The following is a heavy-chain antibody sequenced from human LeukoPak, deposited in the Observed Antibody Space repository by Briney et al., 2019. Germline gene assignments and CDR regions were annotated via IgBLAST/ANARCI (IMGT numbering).Heavy chain of an antibody. Sequence: GGSLRLSCTASGFIFSNYGFHWVRQAPGKGLEWVAVIWYDGSKQYYADSVKGRFTISRDSSKNTLYLQVNSLRSEDTAVYYCARCYYSSGWEPHYWGQGTLVTVSS. V-gene: IGHV3-33*01. D-gene: IGHD6-19*01. CDR2: IWYDGSKQ. CDR1: GFIFSNYG. J-gene: IGHJ4*02. CDR3: ARCYYSSGWEPHY.